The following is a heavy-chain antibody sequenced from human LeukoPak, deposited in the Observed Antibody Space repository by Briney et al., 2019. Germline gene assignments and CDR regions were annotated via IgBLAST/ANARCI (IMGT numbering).Heavy chain of an antibody. CDR2: IKQDGSEK. D-gene: IGHD2-15*01. CDR1: GFTFSSYW. CDR3: VKDSDIVVAIGAS. J-gene: IGHJ4*02. Sequence: GGSLRLSCAASGFTFSSYWMSWVRQAPGKGLEWVANIKQDGSEKYYVDSVKGRFTIFRDNAKNSLCLQMNNLRADDTAVYYCVKDSDIVVAIGASWGQGSLVTVSS. V-gene: IGHV3-7*03.